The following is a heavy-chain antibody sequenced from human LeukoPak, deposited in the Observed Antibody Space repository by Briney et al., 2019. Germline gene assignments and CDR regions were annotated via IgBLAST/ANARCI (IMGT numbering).Heavy chain of an antibody. V-gene: IGHV4-39*07. J-gene: IGHJ6*03. CDR1: GGFISSSSYY. Sequence: SDTLSLTCTASGGFISSSSYYWGWIRQPPGKGLEWIGSIYYSASTYYHPSLKSRVTISVDTSKNQFSLKLSSVTAADTAVYYCARGTYYYYYYMDVWGKGTTVTVSS. CDR2: IYYSAST. CDR3: ARGTYYYYYYMDV.